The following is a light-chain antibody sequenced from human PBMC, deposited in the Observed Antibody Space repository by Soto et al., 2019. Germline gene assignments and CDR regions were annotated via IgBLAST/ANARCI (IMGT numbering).Light chain of an antibody. J-gene: IGLJ1*01. CDR3: SSYAGSSNV. CDR1: GSDVGGYNY. V-gene: IGLV2-8*01. Sequence: QSVLTQPPSASGSPGQSGAISCTGTGSDVGGYNYVSWYQQHPGKAPKLMIYEVNKRPSGVPDRFSGSKSGNTASLTVSGLQAEDEADYYCSSYAGSSNVFGTGTKVTVL. CDR2: EVN.